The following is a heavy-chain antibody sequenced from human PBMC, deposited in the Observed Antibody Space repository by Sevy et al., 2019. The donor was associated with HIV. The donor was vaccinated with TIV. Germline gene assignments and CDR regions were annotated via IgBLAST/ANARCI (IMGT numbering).Heavy chain of an antibody. CDR2: ISGSGGST. CDR3: ASQPPQCDYFDY. V-gene: IGHV3-23*01. CDR1: GFTFSSYA. J-gene: IGHJ4*02. Sequence: GGSLTLSCAASGFTFSSYAMSWVRQAPGKGLEWVSAISGSGGSTYYADSVKGRFTISRDNSKNTLYLQMNSLRAEDTAVYYCASQPPQCDYFDYWGQGTLVTVSS.